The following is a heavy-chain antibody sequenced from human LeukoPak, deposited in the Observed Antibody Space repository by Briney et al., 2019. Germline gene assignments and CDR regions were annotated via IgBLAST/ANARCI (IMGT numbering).Heavy chain of an antibody. CDR1: GGSISSSSYY. Sequence: PSETLSLTCTVSGGSISSSSYYWGWIRQLPGKGLEWIGSIYYSGSTYYNPSLKSRVTISVDTSKNQFSLKLSSVTAADTAVYYCARDPSDYGEPFDYWGQGTLVTVSS. D-gene: IGHD4-17*01. V-gene: IGHV4-39*07. CDR2: IYYSGST. CDR3: ARDPSDYGEPFDY. J-gene: IGHJ4*02.